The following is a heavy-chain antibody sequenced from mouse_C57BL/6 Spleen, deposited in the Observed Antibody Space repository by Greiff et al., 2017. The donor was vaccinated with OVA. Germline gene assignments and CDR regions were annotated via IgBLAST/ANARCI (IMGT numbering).Heavy chain of an antibody. CDR1: GYTFTDYY. J-gene: IGHJ2*01. CDR3: ARRALKDYFDY. V-gene: IGHV1-19*01. D-gene: IGHD1-3*01. CDR2: INPYNGGT. Sequence: VQLQQSGPVLVKPGASVKMSCKASGYTFTDYYMNWVKQSPGKSLEWIGVINPYNGGTSYNQKFKGKATFTADTSSNTAYMQRSSLTTEDSAIYYGARRALKDYFDYWGQGTTLTVSS.